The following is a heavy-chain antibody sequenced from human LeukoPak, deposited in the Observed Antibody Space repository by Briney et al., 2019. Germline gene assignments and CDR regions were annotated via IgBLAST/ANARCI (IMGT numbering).Heavy chain of an antibody. CDR2: IYYSGST. CDR3: VRDGQLGYCSSTSCFNPPGLDP. CDR1: GGSISSSSYY. J-gene: IGHJ5*02. Sequence: PSETLSLTCTVSGGSISSSSYYWGWIRQPPGKGLEWIGSIYYSGSTYYNPSLKSRVTISVDTSKNQLSLKLSSVTAADTAVYYCVRDGQLGYCSSTSCFNPPGLDPWGQGTLVTVSS. D-gene: IGHD2-2*01. V-gene: IGHV4-39*07.